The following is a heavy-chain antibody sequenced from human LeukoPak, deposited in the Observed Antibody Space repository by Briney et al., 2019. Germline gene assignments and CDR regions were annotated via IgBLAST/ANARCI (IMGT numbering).Heavy chain of an antibody. CDR1: GDSVSSNSAA. Sequence: SQTLSPTCAISGDSVSSNSAAWNWIRQSPSRGLEWLGRTYYRSKWYNDYAVSVKSRITINPDTSKNQFSLKLSSVTAADTAVYYCARLRVRGYGYGPWEGPTWLDYWGQGTLVTVSS. CDR3: ARLRVRGYGYGPWEGPTWLDY. CDR2: TYYRSKWYN. J-gene: IGHJ4*02. V-gene: IGHV6-1*01. D-gene: IGHD5-18*01.